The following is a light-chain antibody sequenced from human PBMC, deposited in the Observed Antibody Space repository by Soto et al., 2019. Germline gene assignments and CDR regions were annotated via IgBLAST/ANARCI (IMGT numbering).Light chain of an antibody. J-gene: IGKJ5*01. Sequence: EIVMTQSPATLSLSPGERATLSCRASQTIDNTLAWYQRKPGQAPRLLIYGASNRATGIPDRFSGSGSGTDFTLTIDRLEPEDFAMYYCQQHGSSPITFGQGTRLEIK. CDR2: GAS. V-gene: IGKV3-20*01. CDR1: QTIDNT. CDR3: QQHGSSPIT.